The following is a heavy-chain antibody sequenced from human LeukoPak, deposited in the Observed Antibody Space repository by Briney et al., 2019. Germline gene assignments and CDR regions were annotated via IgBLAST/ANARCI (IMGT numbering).Heavy chain of an antibody. D-gene: IGHD6-19*01. CDR2: ISYDGSNK. J-gene: IGHJ4*02. CDR3: ARDSGWYSDY. V-gene: IGHV3-30-3*01. CDR1: GFPFISYS. Sequence: SSSASGFPFISYSMNWGRPGPGKGREWVAVISYDGSNKYYAVSVKGRFTISRDNSKNTLYLQMNSLRAEDTAVYYCARDSGWYSDYWGQGTLVTVSS.